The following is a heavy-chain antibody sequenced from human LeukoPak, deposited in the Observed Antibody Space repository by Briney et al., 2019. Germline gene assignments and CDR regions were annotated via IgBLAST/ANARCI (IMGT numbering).Heavy chain of an antibody. CDR3: ARVRVAGTRFDP. Sequence: PSETLSLTCTVSGGSISSYYWSWIRQPPGKGLEWIGEINHSGSTNYNPSLKSRVTISVDTSKNQFSLKLSSVTAADTAVYYCARVRVAGTRFDPWGQGTLVTVSS. CDR2: INHSGST. J-gene: IGHJ5*02. V-gene: IGHV4-34*01. D-gene: IGHD6-19*01. CDR1: GGSISSYY.